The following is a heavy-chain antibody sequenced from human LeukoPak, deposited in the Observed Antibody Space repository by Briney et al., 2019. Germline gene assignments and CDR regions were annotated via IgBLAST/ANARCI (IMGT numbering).Heavy chain of an antibody. J-gene: IGHJ6*03. CDR2: ISYDGSNK. D-gene: IGHD3-3*01. V-gene: IGHV3-30*03. CDR3: ASSITIFGVVNSLYMDV. Sequence: PGGSLRLSCAASGFTFSSYGMHWVRQAPGKGLEWVAVISYDGSNKYYADSVKGRFTISRDNSKNTLYLQMNSLRAEDTAVYYCASSITIFGVVNSLYMDVWGKGTTVTVSS. CDR1: GFTFSSYG.